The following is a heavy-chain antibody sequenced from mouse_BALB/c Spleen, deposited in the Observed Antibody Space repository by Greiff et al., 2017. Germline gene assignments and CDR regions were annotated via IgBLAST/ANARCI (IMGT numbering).Heavy chain of an antibody. V-gene: IGHV2-9*02. J-gene: IGHJ1*01. CDR2: IWAGGST. CDR1: GFSLTSYG. CDR3: ASYYRYDEYFDV. D-gene: IGHD2-14*01. Sequence: QVQLKESGPGLVAPSQSLSITCTVSGFSLTSYGVHWVRQPPGKGLEWLGVIWAGGSTNYNSALMSRLSISKDNSKSQVFLKMNSLQANDTAIYYCASYYRYDEYFDVWGAGTTVTVSS.